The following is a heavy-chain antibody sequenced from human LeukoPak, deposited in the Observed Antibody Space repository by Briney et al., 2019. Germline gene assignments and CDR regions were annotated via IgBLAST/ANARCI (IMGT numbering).Heavy chain of an antibody. V-gene: IGHV1-2*02. Sequence: ASVKVSCKASGYSFTGYYRHWVRQAPGQGLEWMGWINPNSGDTNFAQKFQGRVTMTRDTSISTVYMELSRLRSDDTAVFYCARGYYDSSDFEYFQHWGQGTLVTVSS. CDR3: ARGYYDSSDFEYFQH. CDR1: GYSFTGYY. CDR2: INPNSGDT. D-gene: IGHD3-22*01. J-gene: IGHJ1*01.